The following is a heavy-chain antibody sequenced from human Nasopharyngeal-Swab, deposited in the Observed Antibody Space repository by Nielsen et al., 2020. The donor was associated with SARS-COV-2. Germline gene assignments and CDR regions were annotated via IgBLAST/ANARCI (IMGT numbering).Heavy chain of an antibody. CDR1: GFIFSNYA. CDR3: AGESGPNGFDI. J-gene: IGHJ3*02. V-gene: IGHV3-23*01. Sequence: GESLKISCAASGFIFSNYAMSWVRQAPGKGLEWVSTINNRGDDTHYVDSVRGRFTISRDNSKNTLYLQMNSLRAEDTAVYYCAGESGPNGFDIWGQGAMITVSS. CDR2: INNRGDDT. D-gene: IGHD2-15*01.